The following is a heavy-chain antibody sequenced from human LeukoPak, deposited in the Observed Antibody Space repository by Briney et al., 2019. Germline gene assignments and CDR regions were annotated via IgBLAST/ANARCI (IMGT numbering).Heavy chain of an antibody. V-gene: IGHV3-21*01. CDR2: ISSSSSNI. Sequence: GGSLRPSCAASGFTFSFYSMNWVRQAPGKGLEWVSSISSSSSNIHYADSVKGRFTISRDNAKNSLYLQMNSLRAEDAAVYYCARDGGLRYFDWPFDYWGQGTLVTVSS. J-gene: IGHJ4*02. D-gene: IGHD3-9*01. CDR3: ARDGGLRYFDWPFDY. CDR1: GFTFSFYS.